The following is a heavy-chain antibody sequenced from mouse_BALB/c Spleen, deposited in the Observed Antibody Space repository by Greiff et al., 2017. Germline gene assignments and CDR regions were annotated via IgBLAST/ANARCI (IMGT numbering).Heavy chain of an antibody. J-gene: IGHJ3*01. D-gene: IGHD2-3*01. CDR2: ISDGGSYT. CDR1: GFTFSDYY. Sequence: DVKLVESGGGLVKPGGSLKLSCAASGFTFSDYYMYWVRQTPEKRLEWVATISDGGSYTYYPDSVKGRFTISRDNAKNNLYLQMSSLKSEDTAMYYCARDQGDDGYPWFAYWGQGTLVTVSA. V-gene: IGHV5-4*02. CDR3: ARDQGDDGYPWFAY.